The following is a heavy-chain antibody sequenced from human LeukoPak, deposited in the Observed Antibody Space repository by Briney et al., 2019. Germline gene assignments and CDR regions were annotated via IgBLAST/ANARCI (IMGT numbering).Heavy chain of an antibody. V-gene: IGHV4-61*02. CDR1: GGSISSSSYY. D-gene: IGHD6-13*01. CDR2: IYTSGST. Sequence: PSETLSLTCTVSGGSISSSSYYWSWIRQPAGKGLEWIGRIYTSGSTNYNPSLKSRVTISVDTSKNQFSLKLSSVTAADTAVYYCASGYSSSCDYWGQGTLVTVSS. J-gene: IGHJ4*02. CDR3: ASGYSSSCDY.